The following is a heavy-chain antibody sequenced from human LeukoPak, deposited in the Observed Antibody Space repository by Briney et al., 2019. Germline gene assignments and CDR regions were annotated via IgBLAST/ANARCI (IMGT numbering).Heavy chain of an antibody. V-gene: IGHV1-2*02. J-gene: IGHJ6*02. CDR1: GYTFTGYY. D-gene: IGHD6-19*01. Sequence: ASVKVSCKASGYTFTGYYMHWVRQAPGQGLEWMGWINPNSGGTNYAQKFQGRVTMTRDTSISTAYMELSRLRSDDTAVYYCARDDNPRGIAVAGTPYGVDVWGQGTTVTVSS. CDR3: ARDDNPRGIAVAGTPYGVDV. CDR2: INPNSGGT.